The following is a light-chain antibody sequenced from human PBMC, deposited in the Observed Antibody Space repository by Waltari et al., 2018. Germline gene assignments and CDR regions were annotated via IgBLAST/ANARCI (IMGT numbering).Light chain of an antibody. CDR2: TTS. CDR3: QQSYNTPLS. CDR1: QSVSKY. Sequence: DIQMTQSPSSLSASVGDRVTITCRASQSVSKYLNWYQQQPGKAPKLLIYTTSNLQSGVPSRFSGSGSGTDFTLTISSLQLEDLATYYCQQSYNTPLSFGGGTKAEIK. V-gene: IGKV1-39*01. J-gene: IGKJ4*01.